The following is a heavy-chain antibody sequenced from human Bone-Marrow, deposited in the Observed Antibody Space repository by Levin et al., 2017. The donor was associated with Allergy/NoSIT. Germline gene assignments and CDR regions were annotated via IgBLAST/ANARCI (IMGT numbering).Heavy chain of an antibody. Sequence: PGGSLRLSCAASGFTFSSYTMNWVRQVPGKGLEWVSSISSRSSHIYYADSLRGRFTISRDNAKNSLYLQMNSLRVEDTAVYYCARESPYSSSWHENFFDFWGQGTLVTVSS. D-gene: IGHD6-13*01. J-gene: IGHJ4*02. CDR1: GFTFSSYT. CDR2: ISSRSSHI. CDR3: ARESPYSSSWHENFFDF. V-gene: IGHV3-21*01.